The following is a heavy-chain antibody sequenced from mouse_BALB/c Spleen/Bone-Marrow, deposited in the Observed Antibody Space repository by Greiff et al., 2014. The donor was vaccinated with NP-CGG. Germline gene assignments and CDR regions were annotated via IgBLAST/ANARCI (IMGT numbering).Heavy chain of an antibody. CDR1: GYTFTSYV. Sequence: VQLKESGPELVKPGASVKMSCKASGYTFTSYVIHWVKQKPGQGLEWIGYINPYNDATKFNERFKGKATLTSDKSSSTAYMVLSGLSSEYSAVYCCAREGVGYFDYWGQGTTLTVSS. CDR3: AREGVGYFDY. J-gene: IGHJ2*01. V-gene: IGHV1-14*01. CDR2: INPYNDAT.